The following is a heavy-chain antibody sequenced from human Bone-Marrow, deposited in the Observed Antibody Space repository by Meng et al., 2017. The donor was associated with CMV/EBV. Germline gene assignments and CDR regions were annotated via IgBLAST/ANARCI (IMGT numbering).Heavy chain of an antibody. CDR2: ISSSSSTK. D-gene: IGHD3-3*01. Sequence: GGSLRLSCVASGFTFSSYSMNWVRQTPGKGLEWVSYISSSSSTKNYADSVKGRFTVSRDNAKNSLYLHMNSLTVEDTAMYYCVRSTIFGGVIWDYWGQGSPVAASS. J-gene: IGHJ4*02. CDR1: GFTFSSYS. CDR3: VRSTIFGGVIWDY. V-gene: IGHV3-48*04.